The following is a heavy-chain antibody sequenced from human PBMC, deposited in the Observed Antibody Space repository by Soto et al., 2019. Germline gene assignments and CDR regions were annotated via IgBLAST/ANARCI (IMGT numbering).Heavy chain of an antibody. V-gene: IGHV2-26*01. Sequence: QVTLKESGPVLVQATETLTLTCNVSGFSLTNVQKGVAWIRQPPGKALEWLAHILSDVEQSYKSSLKKRLTTSQDTSKRQVVLVMTNVEPVDTATYYCAHISGRFGASHFDFWGQGSSVIVSS. CDR1: GFSLTNVQKG. J-gene: IGHJ4*02. CDR2: ILSDVEQ. D-gene: IGHD3-10*01. CDR3: AHISGRFGASHFDF.